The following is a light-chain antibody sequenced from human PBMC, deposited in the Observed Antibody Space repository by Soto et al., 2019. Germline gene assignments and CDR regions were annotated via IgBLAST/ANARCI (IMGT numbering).Light chain of an antibody. CDR3: QQYNNWPPL. CDR2: GAS. V-gene: IGKV3-15*01. J-gene: IGKJ1*01. Sequence: XTXSXSXGERATLSCRASQSVSSNLAWYQQKPGQAPRLLIYGASTRATGIPARFSGSGSGTEFTLTISSLQSEDFAVYYCQQYNNWPPLFGQGTKVDIK. CDR1: QSVSSN.